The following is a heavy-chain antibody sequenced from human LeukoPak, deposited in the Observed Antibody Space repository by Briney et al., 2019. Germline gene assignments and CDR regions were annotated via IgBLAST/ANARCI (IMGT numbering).Heavy chain of an antibody. V-gene: IGHV4-31*03. CDR1: GGSISSGGYN. CDR2: IYYSGST. D-gene: IGHD1-26*01. Sequence: PSEALSLTCTVSGGSISSGGYNWSWIRQHPGKGLECIGYIYYSGSTYYNPSLKSRVTISVDTSKNQFSLKLSSVTAADTAVYYCARGPYVGPTSGYFDYWGQGTLVTVSS. CDR3: ARGPYVGPTSGYFDY. J-gene: IGHJ4*02.